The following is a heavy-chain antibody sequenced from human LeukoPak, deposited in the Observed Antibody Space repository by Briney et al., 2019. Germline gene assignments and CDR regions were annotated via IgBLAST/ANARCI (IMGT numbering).Heavy chain of an antibody. J-gene: IGHJ4*02. D-gene: IGHD1/OR15-1a*01. CDR2: IYYSGST. Sequence: SETLSLTCTVSGGSISSYYWSWIRQPPGKGLEWIGYIYYSGSTNYNPSLKSRVTISVDTSKNQFSLKLSSVTAADTAVYYCARGEQRGITPFPLPEQPLFDYWGQGTLVTVSS. CDR1: GGSISSYY. V-gene: IGHV4-59*01. CDR3: ARGEQRGITPFPLPEQPLFDY.